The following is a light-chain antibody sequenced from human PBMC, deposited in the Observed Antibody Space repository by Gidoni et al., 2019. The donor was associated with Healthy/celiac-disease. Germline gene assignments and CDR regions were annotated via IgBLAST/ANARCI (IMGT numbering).Light chain of an antibody. J-gene: IGKJ2*01. CDR2: AAS. CDR3: QQSYSTPST. Sequence: DIQMTQSPSSLSASVGDRVTITCRASQSISSYLNWYQQKPGKAPKLLISAASSLQSGVPSRFSGSGSRTDFTLTISSLQPEDFATYYCQQSYSTPSTFGQGTKLEIK. V-gene: IGKV1-39*01. CDR1: QSISSY.